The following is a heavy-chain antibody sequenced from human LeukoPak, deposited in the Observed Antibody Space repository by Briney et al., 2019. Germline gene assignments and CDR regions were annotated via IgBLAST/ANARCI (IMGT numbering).Heavy chain of an antibody. CDR1: GGSISSGGYS. D-gene: IGHD3-10*01. Sequence: SETLSLTCAVSGGSISSGGYSWSWIRQPPGKGLEWIGYIYHSGSTYYNPSLKSRVTISVDRSKNQFSLKLSSVTAADTAVYYCARDGGGSGSFRRWFDPWGQGSLVTVSS. V-gene: IGHV4-30-2*01. CDR3: ARDGGGSGSFRRWFDP. CDR2: IYHSGST. J-gene: IGHJ5*02.